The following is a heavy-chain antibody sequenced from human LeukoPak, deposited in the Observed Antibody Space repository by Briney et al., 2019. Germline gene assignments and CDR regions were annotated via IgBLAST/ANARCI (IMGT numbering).Heavy chain of an antibody. D-gene: IGHD7-27*01. CDR2: LYSGGST. CDR1: GFTVSSNY. J-gene: IGHJ4*02. V-gene: IGHV3-66*01. CDR3: ARDLTGDAYFDY. Sequence: GGSLRLSCVVSGFTVSSNYMSWVRQAPGKGLQLVSVLYSGGSTYYADSVKGRFTISRDNSKNTLYLQMNSLRAEDTAVYYCARDLTGDAYFDYWGQGTLVTVSS.